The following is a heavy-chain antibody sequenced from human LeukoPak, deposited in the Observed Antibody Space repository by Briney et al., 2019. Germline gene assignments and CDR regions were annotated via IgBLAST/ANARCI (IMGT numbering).Heavy chain of an antibody. J-gene: IGHJ4*02. Sequence: SVKVSCKASGGTFSSYTISWVRQAPGQGLEWMGRIIPILGIANYAQKFHGRVTITADKSTSTAYMKLSSLRSEDTAVYYCASMSGSYSVGYFDYWGQGTLVTVSS. V-gene: IGHV1-69*02. CDR3: ASMSGSYSVGYFDY. CDR1: GGTFSSYT. D-gene: IGHD1-26*01. CDR2: IIPILGIA.